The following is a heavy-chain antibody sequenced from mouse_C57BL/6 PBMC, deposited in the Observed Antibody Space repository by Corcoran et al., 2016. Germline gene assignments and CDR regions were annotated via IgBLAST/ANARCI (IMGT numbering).Heavy chain of an antibody. CDR2: INTYSGVP. D-gene: IGHD1-1*01. V-gene: IGHV9-3*01. J-gene: IGHJ4*01. CDR1: GYTFTTYG. Sequence: QIQLVQSGPELKKPGATVKISCKASGYTFTTYGMSSVKQAPGKGLKWMGWINTYSGVPTYADDFKGRFAFSLETSASTASLQINNLKNEDTATYFCARNLLLLHGYAMDYWGQGASVTV. CDR3: ARNLLLLHGYAMDY.